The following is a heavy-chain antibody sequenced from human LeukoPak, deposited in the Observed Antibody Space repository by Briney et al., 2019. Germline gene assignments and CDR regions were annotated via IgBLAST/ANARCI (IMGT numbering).Heavy chain of an antibody. V-gene: IGHV3-74*01. Sequence: GGSLRLSCAASGFTFSSYWMDWVRQAPGKGLVWVSRIHPDGKNTAYADSVKGRFTISRDNARNTLFLQMNSLRAEDAAVNYCATYVDTVRYDAFDVWGQGTMVTVSS. D-gene: IGHD5-18*01. CDR1: GFTFSSYW. CDR2: IHPDGKNT. J-gene: IGHJ3*01. CDR3: ATYVDTVRYDAFDV.